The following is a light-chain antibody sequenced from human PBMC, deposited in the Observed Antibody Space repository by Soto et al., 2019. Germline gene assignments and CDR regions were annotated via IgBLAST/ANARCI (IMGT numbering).Light chain of an antibody. Sequence: EIVMTQSPATLSVSPGERATLSCRASQSVSSNLAWYQQKPGQAPRLLIYDAATRATGIPARFSGRGSGTDFTLTISSLQSEDFAVYYCQQYKNWPPWTFGQGTKVEIK. V-gene: IGKV3-15*01. J-gene: IGKJ1*01. CDR3: QQYKNWPPWT. CDR1: QSVSSN. CDR2: DAA.